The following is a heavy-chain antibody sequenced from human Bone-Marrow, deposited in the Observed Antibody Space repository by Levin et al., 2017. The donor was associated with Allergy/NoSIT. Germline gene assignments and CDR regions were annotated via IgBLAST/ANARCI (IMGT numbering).Heavy chain of an antibody. J-gene: IGHJ4*02. CDR3: ARVDFNYLGLTAYYTADY. CDR2: INPSGGRT. CDR1: GYTFTNYR. V-gene: IGHV1-46*01. Sequence: PVASVKVSCKASGYTFTNYRIHWVRQAPRQGLEWMGMINPSGGRTTYSQKFQGRVTMTRDTSTATVYLEMRSLRSEDTAVYYCARVDFNYLGLTAYYTADYWGQGTLVTVSS. D-gene: IGHD3-9*01.